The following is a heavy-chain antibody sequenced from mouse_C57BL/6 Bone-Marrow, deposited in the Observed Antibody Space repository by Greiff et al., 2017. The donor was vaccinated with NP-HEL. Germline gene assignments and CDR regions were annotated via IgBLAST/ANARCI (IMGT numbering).Heavy chain of an antibody. CDR3: ARMGYDYDGAKDY. D-gene: IGHD2-4*01. CDR1: GYTFTSYW. CDR2: IDPSDSET. V-gene: IGHV1-52*01. J-gene: IGHJ4*01. Sequence: VQLQQPGAELVRPGSSVKLSCKASGYTFTSYWLHWVKQRPIQGLEWIGNIDPSDSETHYNQKFKDKATLTVDKSSSTAYMQLSSLTSEDSAVDYCARMGYDYDGAKDYWGQGTSGTVSS.